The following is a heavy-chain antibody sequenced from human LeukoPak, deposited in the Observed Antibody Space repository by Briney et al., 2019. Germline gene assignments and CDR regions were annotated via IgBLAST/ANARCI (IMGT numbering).Heavy chain of an antibody. J-gene: IGHJ6*03. V-gene: IGHV3-48*01. CDR2: ISSSSSTI. Sequence: GGSLRLSCAASGFTFSSYSMNWVRQAPGKGLEWVSYISSSSSTIYYADSVKGRFTISRDNAKNSLYLQMNSLRAEDTAVYYCATLDIVVVPAYYYYYMDVWGKGATVTVSS. D-gene: IGHD2-2*01. CDR1: GFTFSSYS. CDR3: ATLDIVVVPAYYYYYMDV.